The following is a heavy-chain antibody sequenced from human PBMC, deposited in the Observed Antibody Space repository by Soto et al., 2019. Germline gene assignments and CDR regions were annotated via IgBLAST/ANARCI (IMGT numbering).Heavy chain of an antibody. CDR3: ARVRYSSGWYNFDP. D-gene: IGHD6-19*01. CDR1: GGPLSSYY. V-gene: IGHV4-59*01. CDR2: IYYSGST. J-gene: IGHJ5*02. Sequence: SETLSLTCTVSGGPLSSYYWSWIRQPPGKGLEWIGYIYYSGSTNYNPSLKSRVTISVDTSKNQFSLKLSSVTAADTAVYYCARVRYSSGWYNFDPWGQGTLVTVSS.